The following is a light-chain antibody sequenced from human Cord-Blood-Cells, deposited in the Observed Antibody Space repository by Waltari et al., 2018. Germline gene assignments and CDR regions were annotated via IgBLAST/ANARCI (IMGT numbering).Light chain of an antibody. Sequence: EIVLTHYLATLTLSPEERATLSCRASQSVSSYLAWYQQKPGQAPSLLIYDASNRATGIPARFSGSGSGTDFTLTISSLEPEDFAVYYCQQRSNWPPLTFGGGTKVEIK. J-gene: IGKJ4*01. CDR3: QQRSNWPPLT. CDR1: QSVSSY. V-gene: IGKV3-11*01. CDR2: DAS.